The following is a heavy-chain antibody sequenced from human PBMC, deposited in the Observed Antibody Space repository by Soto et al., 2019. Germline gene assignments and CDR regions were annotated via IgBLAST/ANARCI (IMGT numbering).Heavy chain of an antibody. CDR3: ARGNWFDP. CDR1: GYTFITYD. Sequence: QVPLVQSGAEVKKPGASVKVSCKASGYTFITYDINWVRQATGQGLEWVGWVNPDSGKTDYARKFQGRVTMTRNTSISTGYMELSVLRSEDTAVYYCARGNWFDPWGQGTLVTVSS. J-gene: IGHJ5*02. V-gene: IGHV1-8*01. CDR2: VNPDSGKT.